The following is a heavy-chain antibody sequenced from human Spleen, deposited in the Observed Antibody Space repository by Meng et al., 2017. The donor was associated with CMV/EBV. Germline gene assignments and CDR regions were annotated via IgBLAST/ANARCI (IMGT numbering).Heavy chain of an antibody. J-gene: IGHJ4*02. CDR1: GYTFTSYY. CDR3: ARGGSWYFDL. CDR2: INPSGGST. Sequence: ASVKVSCKASGYTFTSYYMHWVRQAPGQGLEWMGIINPSGGSTSYAQKFQVRVTMTTDTSTKTAYMELRSLRSDDTAVYYCARGGSWYFDLWGQGTLVTVSS. D-gene: IGHD6-13*01. V-gene: IGHV1-46*01.